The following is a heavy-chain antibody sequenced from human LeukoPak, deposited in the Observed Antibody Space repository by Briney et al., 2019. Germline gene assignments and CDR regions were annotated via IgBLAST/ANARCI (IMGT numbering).Heavy chain of an antibody. CDR1: GGTFSSYA. D-gene: IGHD5-18*01. Sequence: ASVKVSCKASGGTFSSYAISWLRQAPGQGLEWMGGIIPIFGTANYAQKFQGRVTITTDESTSTAYMELSSLRSEDTAVYYCAGAQVYSYGYVESYFDYWGQGTLVTASS. CDR3: AGAQVYSYGYVESYFDY. V-gene: IGHV1-69*05. J-gene: IGHJ4*02. CDR2: IIPIFGTA.